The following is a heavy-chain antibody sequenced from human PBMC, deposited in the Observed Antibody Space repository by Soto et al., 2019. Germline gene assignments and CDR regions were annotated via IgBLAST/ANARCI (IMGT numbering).Heavy chain of an antibody. J-gene: IGHJ4*02. CDR2: INYSGIT. D-gene: IGHD2-15*01. CDR3: ARRFCSDSYCSYFDY. Sequence: ETLFPPLAVHGGSFRGCFWSWVRPPPGEGAEWSWEINYSGITSYSPSLGSRVTTSVDTPKNQFSLRLRSVTAADTAIYYCARRFCSDSYCSYFDYWGRGTLVTVSS. V-gene: IGHV4-34*10. CDR1: GGSFRGCF.